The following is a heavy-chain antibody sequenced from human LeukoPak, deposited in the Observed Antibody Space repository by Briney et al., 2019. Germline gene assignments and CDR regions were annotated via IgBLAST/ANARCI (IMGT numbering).Heavy chain of an antibody. Sequence: GASVTVSCKTSGYTFTSYDVNWVRQAPGQGLEWMGYMNPNSGITGFAQKFQGRITMTWDTSISTAYMELSSLRSEDTAVYYCAREPRRFGDWGQGTLITVSS. J-gene: IGHJ4*02. CDR2: MNPNSGIT. V-gene: IGHV1-8*01. CDR3: AREPRRFGD. CDR1: GYTFTSYD. D-gene: IGHD3-10*01.